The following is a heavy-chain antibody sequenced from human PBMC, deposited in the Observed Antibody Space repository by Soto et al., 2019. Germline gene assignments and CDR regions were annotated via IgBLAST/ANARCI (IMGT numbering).Heavy chain of an antibody. CDR1: GFTFSSYW. D-gene: IGHD6-19*01. J-gene: IGHJ4*02. CDR3: ARGGPYSSSPQTTY. CDR2: IHSDGSST. Sequence: EVQLVESGGGLVQPGWSLRLSCAASGFTFSSYWMHWVRQAPGTGLVWVSHIHSDGSSTTYADSVKGRFTISRDNAKNTLYLQMNSLRAEDTAVYYCARGGPYSSSPQTTYWGQGTLVTVSS. V-gene: IGHV3-74*01.